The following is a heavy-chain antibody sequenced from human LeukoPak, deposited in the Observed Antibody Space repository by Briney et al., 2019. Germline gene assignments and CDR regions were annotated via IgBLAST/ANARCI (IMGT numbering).Heavy chain of an antibody. Sequence: GGSLRLSCAASGFTFSSYGMHWVRQAPGKGLEWVAFIRYDGSNKYYADSVKGRFTFSRDNSKNTLYLQMNSLRAEDTAVYYCAKSPFYRDSSGYSPFDYWGQGTLVTVSS. D-gene: IGHD3-22*01. CDR2: IRYDGSNK. CDR1: GFTFSSYG. V-gene: IGHV3-30*02. J-gene: IGHJ4*02. CDR3: AKSPFYRDSSGYSPFDY.